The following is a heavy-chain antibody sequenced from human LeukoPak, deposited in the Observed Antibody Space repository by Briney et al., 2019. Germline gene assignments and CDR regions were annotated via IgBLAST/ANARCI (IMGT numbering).Heavy chain of an antibody. V-gene: IGHV4-38-2*01. D-gene: IGHD5-12*01. Sequence: PSETLSLTCAVSSYSISSGYYWDWLRQPPGKGLEWIGTIFYSGRAYYNPSLKRRVTMSVDTSKHQFSLKLTSVTAADTAVYFFAMGGGGRTGYASWDFDFWGQGTLVTVSS. J-gene: IGHJ4*02. CDR3: AMGGGGRTGYASWDFDF. CDR1: SYSISSGYY. CDR2: IFYSGRA.